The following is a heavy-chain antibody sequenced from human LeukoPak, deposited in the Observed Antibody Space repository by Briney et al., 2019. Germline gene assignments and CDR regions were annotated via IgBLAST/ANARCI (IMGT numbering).Heavy chain of an antibody. CDR1: GGSFSGDY. V-gene: IGHV4-34*01. D-gene: IGHD2-2*01. Sequence: PSESLSLTCAVYGGSFSGDYWSWIRQPPGKGLGWIGEINHSGSTNYNPSLKSRVTISVDTSKNQFSLKLSSVTAADTAVYYCARGPPGRDCSSTSCPRYFDYWGRGTLVTVSS. CDR2: INHSGST. J-gene: IGHJ4*02. CDR3: ARGPPGRDCSSTSCPRYFDY.